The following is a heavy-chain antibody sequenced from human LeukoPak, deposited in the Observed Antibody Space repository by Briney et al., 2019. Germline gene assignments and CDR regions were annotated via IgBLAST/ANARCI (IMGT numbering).Heavy chain of an antibody. V-gene: IGHV3-30*04. D-gene: IGHD6-6*01. CDR2: ISYDGSNK. J-gene: IGHJ6*03. CDR1: GFTFSSYA. Sequence: GGSLRLSCAASGFTFSSYAMYWVRQAPGKGLEWVAVISYDGSNKYYADSVKGRFTISRDNSKNTLYLQMDSLRAEDTAVYYCARDSDSSSTYAMYYYYYCMDVWGKGTTVTVSS. CDR3: ARDSDSSSTYAMYYYYYCMDV.